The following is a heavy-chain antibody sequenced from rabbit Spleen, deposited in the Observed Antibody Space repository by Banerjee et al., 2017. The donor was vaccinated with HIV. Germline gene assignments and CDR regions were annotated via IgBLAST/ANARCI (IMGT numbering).Heavy chain of an antibody. D-gene: IGHD4-2*01. CDR2: IYAGDGST. Sequence: QSLEESGGGLVKPGGTLTLTCKASGFSLFFYWMCWVRQAPGKGLELIGCIYAGDGSTDYTNWVNGRFTISKTSSTTVTLQMTSLTASDMATHFCARGGSTLDLWGQGTLVTVS. V-gene: IGHV1S40*01. CDR1: GFSLFFYW. CDR3: ARGGSTLDL. J-gene: IGHJ3*01.